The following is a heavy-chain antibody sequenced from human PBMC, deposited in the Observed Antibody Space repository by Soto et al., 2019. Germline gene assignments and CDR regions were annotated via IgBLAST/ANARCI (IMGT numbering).Heavy chain of an antibody. CDR2: FDPEDGET. CDR3: ATGPAVYNWNYWFDP. Sequence: ASVKVSCKVSGYTLTELSMHWVRQAPGKGLEWMGGFDPEDGETIYAQKFQGRVTMTEDTSTDTAYMELSSLRSEATAVYYCATGPAVYNWNYWFDPWGQGTLVTVSS. D-gene: IGHD1-7*01. J-gene: IGHJ5*02. CDR1: GYTLTELS. V-gene: IGHV1-24*01.